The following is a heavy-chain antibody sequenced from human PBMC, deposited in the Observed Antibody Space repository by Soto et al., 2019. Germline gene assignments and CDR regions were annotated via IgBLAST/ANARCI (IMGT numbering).Heavy chain of an antibody. CDR2: IYQSGTT. J-gene: IGHJ4*02. D-gene: IGHD3-22*01. CDR3: ARDSSGRHDY. CDR1: GGSVRSGSYY. V-gene: IGHV4-61*01. Sequence: SETLSLTCSVSGGSVRSGSYYWTWIRPPPGKGLEWIGYIYQSGTTNYNASLKSRVTISIDTSKNQFFLKLNSVTAADTAVYYCARDSSGRHDYWGQGTLVTVSS.